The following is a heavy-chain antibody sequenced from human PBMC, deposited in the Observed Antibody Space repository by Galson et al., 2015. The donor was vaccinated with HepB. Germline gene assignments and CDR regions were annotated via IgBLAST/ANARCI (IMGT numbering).Heavy chain of an antibody. CDR2: IYPGDSDT. J-gene: IGHJ5*02. CDR1: GYSFTSYW. V-gene: IGHV5-51*01. D-gene: IGHD3-9*01. Sequence: QSGAEVKKPGESLKISCKGSGYSFTSYWIGWVRQMPGKGLEWMGIIYPGDSDTRYSPSFQGQVTISADKSISTAYLQWSSLKASDTAMYYCARSAVYYDILTGSYWGWFDPWGQGTLVTVSS. CDR3: ARSAVYYDILTGSYWGWFDP.